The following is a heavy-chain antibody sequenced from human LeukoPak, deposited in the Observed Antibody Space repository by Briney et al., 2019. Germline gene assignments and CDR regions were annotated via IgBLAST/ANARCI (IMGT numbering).Heavy chain of an antibody. J-gene: IGHJ4*02. CDR3: ARSWFSTGPADY. Sequence: SETLSLTCTVSGDSISSSSYYWGWIRQPPGKGLEWIGSIFHSGSTYYNPSLKSRVTISVDTSKNQFSLKLTSVTTADTAVYYCARSWFSTGPADYWGQGTLVTVSS. D-gene: IGHD6-13*01. CDR1: GDSISSSSYY. V-gene: IGHV4-39*01. CDR2: IFHSGST.